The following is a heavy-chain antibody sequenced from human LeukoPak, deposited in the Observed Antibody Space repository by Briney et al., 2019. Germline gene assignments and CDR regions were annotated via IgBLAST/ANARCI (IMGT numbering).Heavy chain of an antibody. V-gene: IGHV3-15*01. D-gene: IGHD3-10*01. Sequence: GGSLRLSCAASGFTFSNAWMSWVRQAPGKGLEWVGRIKSKTDGGTTDYAAPVKGRFTISRDDSKNTLYLQMNSLKIEDTAVYYCTRPSITMVRGVIITYLFDYWGQGTLVTVSS. CDR3: TRPSITMVRGVIITYLFDY. CDR1: GFTFSNAW. CDR2: IKSKTDGGTT. J-gene: IGHJ4*02.